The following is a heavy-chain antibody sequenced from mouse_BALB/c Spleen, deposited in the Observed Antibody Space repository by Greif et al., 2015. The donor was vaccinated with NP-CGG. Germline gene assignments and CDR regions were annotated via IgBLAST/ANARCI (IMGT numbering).Heavy chain of an antibody. CDR3: ASYVYGYYFDY. CDR1: GFNIKEKY. CDR2: VVPANGNT. Sequence: EVQGVESGTELVKPGASVKLSCTASGFNIKEKYMHWVKERPEQGLEWIGRVVPANGNTKYDPNFQGKATITADTSSNTAYLQLSSLTSEDTAVYYCASYVYGYYFDYWGRGTTLTVSS. V-gene: IGHV14-3*02. J-gene: IGHJ2*01. D-gene: IGHD2-2*01.